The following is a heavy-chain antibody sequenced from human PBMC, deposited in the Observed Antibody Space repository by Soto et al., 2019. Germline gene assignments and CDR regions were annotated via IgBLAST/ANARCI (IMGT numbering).Heavy chain of an antibody. V-gene: IGHV3-30*03. J-gene: IGHJ4*02. CDR3: ATKGGDCSGVSCYYGTYFDY. D-gene: IGHD2-15*01. CDR1: GFTFSTHI. CDR2: VSFDVSNK. Sequence: PGGSLRLSCAASGFTFSTHIMHWVRPAPDKGLECVAIVSFDVSNKSYVDSVKGRFTISRDNAKNSLYLQMNSLRAEDTAVYYCATKGGDCSGVSCYYGTYFDYWGQGTLVTVSS.